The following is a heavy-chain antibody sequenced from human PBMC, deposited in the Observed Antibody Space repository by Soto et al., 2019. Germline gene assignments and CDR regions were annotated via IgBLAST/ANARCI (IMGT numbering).Heavy chain of an antibody. D-gene: IGHD2-15*01. Sequence: EVQVLESGGGLVQPGGSLRLSCAASGFTFSSYDMSWVRQAPGKGLEWVSGVSASGSITSYADSAKGRFTISRDNAKNTVFLQMSSLRAEDPAVYFCAKGDCSGGSCYRGFDYWGQGNLVTVSS. CDR3: AKGDCSGGSCYRGFDY. CDR1: GFTFSSYD. CDR2: VSASGSIT. J-gene: IGHJ4*02. V-gene: IGHV3-23*01.